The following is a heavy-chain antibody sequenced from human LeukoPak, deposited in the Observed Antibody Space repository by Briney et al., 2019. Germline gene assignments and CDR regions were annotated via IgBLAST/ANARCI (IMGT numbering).Heavy chain of an antibody. V-gene: IGHV3-33*06. CDR2: IWYDGSYE. Sequence: PGGSLRLSCAASGFTFINYGMHWVRQAPGKGLDWVAVIWYDGSYEYYADSVKGRFTISRDNSKNTLYLQMNSLRAEDTAIYYCAKVVQYTASTGTGLDYWGQGTLVTVSS. CDR1: GFTFINYG. CDR3: AKVVQYTASTGTGLDY. J-gene: IGHJ4*02. D-gene: IGHD6-13*01.